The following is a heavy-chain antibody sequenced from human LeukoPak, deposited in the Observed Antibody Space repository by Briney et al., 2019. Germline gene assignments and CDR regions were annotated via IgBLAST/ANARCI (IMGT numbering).Heavy chain of an antibody. Sequence: VGSPRLSCAASRFTFSSYWMQWVRQAAGPGLMSFSRMNSDVSITGYAASVKGRFNISRDNDKNTLYLQMNSLRAEDTAVYYCPRDSGYDQKEEITIFGVVFIGGWFDPWGQGTLVTVSS. CDR3: PRDSGYDQKEEITIFGVVFIGGWFDP. V-gene: IGHV3-74*01. J-gene: IGHJ5*02. CDR1: RFTFSSYW. D-gene: IGHD3-3*01. CDR2: MNSDVSIT.